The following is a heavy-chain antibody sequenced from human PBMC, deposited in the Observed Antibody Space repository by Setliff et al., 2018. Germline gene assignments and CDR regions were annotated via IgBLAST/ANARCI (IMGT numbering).Heavy chain of an antibody. Sequence: GASVKVSCKASGFTLTSYPIHWVRQAPGQRLEWMGWINPDNGNRKYSQRFQGRVTITRYTSASTVFLELSTLRSEDTAVYYCTRDFLGATASFDIWGQGTMVTVSS. CDR3: TRDFLGATASFDI. J-gene: IGHJ3*02. CDR2: INPDNGNR. D-gene: IGHD3-3*01. V-gene: IGHV1-3*01. CDR1: GFTLTSYP.